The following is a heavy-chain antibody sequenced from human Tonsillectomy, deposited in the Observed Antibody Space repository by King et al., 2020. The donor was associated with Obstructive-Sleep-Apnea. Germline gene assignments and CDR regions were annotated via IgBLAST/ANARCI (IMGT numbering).Heavy chain of an antibody. CDR3: ASGDCSSTSCYGFDY. J-gene: IGHJ4*02. Sequence: QLQESGPGLVKPSGTLSLTCAVAGGSSSSCNWWGWCRQPPGQGLAWIGEIYHMVRPNYNPSLQSRVTISVDKSKNQFSLKLSSVTAADTAVYYCASGDCSSTSCYGFDYWGQGTLVTVSS. CDR1: GGSSSSCNW. D-gene: IGHD2-2*01. CDR2: IYHMVRP. V-gene: IGHV4-4*02.